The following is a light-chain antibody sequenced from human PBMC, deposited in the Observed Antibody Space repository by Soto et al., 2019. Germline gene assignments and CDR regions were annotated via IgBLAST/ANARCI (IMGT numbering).Light chain of an antibody. CDR2: DAS. CDR1: QSISSW. V-gene: IGKV1-5*01. J-gene: IGKJ3*01. Sequence: DIQMTQSPSTLSASVGDRVTITCRASQSISSWLAWYQQKPGKAPKLLIYDASSLESGVPSRFSGSGSWTEFTLTISSLQPDDFATYYCQQYNSYSEGFTFGPGTKVDIK. CDR3: QQYNSYSEGFT.